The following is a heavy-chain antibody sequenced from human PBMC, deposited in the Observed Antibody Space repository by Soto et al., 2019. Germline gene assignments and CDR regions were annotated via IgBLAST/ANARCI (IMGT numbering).Heavy chain of an antibody. J-gene: IGHJ4*02. CDR1: GYTFTSYY. CDR3: ARTIGVAYDSSGYAY. V-gene: IGHV1-46*01. Sequence: EASVKVSCKASGYTFTSYYMHWVRQAPGQGLEWMGIINPSGGSTSYAQKFQGRVTMTRDTSTSTVYMELSSLRSEDTAVYYCARTIGVAYDSSGYAYWGQGTLVTVSS. D-gene: IGHD3-22*01. CDR2: INPSGGST.